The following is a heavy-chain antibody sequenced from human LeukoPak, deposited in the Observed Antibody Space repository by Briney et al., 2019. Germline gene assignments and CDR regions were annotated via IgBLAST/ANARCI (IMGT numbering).Heavy chain of an antibody. CDR3: ARHSRGIADY. J-gene: IGHJ4*02. V-gene: IGHV4-39*01. CDR2: IYYSGST. Sequence: KASETLSLTCTVSGGSISSSSYYWGWIRQPPGKGLEWIGSIYYSGSTYYNPPLKSRVTISVDTSKNQFSLKLSSVTAADTAVYYCARHSRGIADYWGQGTLVTVSS. CDR1: GGSISSSSYY. D-gene: IGHD6-13*01.